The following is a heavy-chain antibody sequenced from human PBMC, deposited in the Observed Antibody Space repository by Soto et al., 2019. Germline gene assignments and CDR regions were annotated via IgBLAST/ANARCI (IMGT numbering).Heavy chain of an antibody. Sequence: TVGSLRLSCAASGFTFSSYSMNWVRQAPGKGLEWVSYITSSSRTIYYADSVKGRFTISRDNAKNSLYLQMNSLRAEDTAVYYCARDLYGSGSHPFDPWGQGTLVTVS. D-gene: IGHD3-10*01. CDR2: ITSSSRTI. V-gene: IGHV3-48*01. CDR3: ARDLYGSGSHPFDP. CDR1: GFTFSSYS. J-gene: IGHJ5*02.